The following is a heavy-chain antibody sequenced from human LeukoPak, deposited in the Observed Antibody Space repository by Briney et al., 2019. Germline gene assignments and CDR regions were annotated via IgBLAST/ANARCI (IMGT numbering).Heavy chain of an antibody. CDR2: ISGSGGST. CDR3: VSCSGGICYTPNKY. V-gene: IGHV3-23*01. D-gene: IGHD2-15*01. J-gene: IGHJ4*02. Sequence: GGSLRLSCAASGFTFSSYAMSWVRQAPGKGLEWVSAISGSGGSTYYADSVKGRFTISRDNSKNTLYLQMNSLRAEDTAVYYCVSCSGGICYTPNKYWGQGTLVTVSS. CDR1: GFTFSSYA.